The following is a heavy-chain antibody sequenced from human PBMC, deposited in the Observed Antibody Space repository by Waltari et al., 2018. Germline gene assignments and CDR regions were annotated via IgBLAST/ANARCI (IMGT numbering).Heavy chain of an antibody. CDR1: GFTFGSYE. CDR3: ARDLGYSYPSTIDY. V-gene: IGHV3-48*03. J-gene: IGHJ4*02. Sequence: EVQLVESGGGLVQPGGSLRLSCAASGFTFGSYEMNWVRQAPGKGLEWVSYISSSGSTIYYADSWKGRFTISRDNAKNSLYLQMNSLRAEDTAVYYCARDLGYSYPSTIDYWGQGTLVTVSS. CDR2: ISSSGSTI. D-gene: IGHD5-18*01.